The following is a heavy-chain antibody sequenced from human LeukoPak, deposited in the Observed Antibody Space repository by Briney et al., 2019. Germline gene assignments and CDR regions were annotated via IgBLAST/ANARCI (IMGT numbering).Heavy chain of an antibody. Sequence: NPSETLSLTCAVYGGSFSGYYWSWIRQPPGKGLEWIGEINHSGSTNYNPSLKSRVTISVDTSKNQFSLKLSSVTAADTAVYYCALNFYSYDAFDIWGQGTMVTVSS. D-gene: IGHD5-18*01. CDR1: GGSFSGYY. J-gene: IGHJ3*02. CDR3: ALNFYSYDAFDI. CDR2: INHSGST. V-gene: IGHV4-34*01.